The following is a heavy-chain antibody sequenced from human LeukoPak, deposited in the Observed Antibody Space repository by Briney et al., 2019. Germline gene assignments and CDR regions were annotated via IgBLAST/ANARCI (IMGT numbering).Heavy chain of an antibody. J-gene: IGHJ4*02. CDR3: PRGYCTSVSCAEKRYYFDS. Sequence: SETLSLTCTVSGASITSAGYSWGWIRQPAGKGLEWIGRIYSSGSSNSNPSLKSRVTISVDTFKNHFHVKLRSVPAVDKAVYHGPRGYCTSVSCAEKRYYFDSWRRGTLVTVSS. CDR1: GASITSAGYS. CDR2: IYSSGSS. V-gene: IGHV4-61*02. D-gene: IGHD2-2*01.